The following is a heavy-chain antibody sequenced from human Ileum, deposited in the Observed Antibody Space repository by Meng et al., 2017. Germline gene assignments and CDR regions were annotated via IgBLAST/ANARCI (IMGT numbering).Heavy chain of an antibody. Sequence: GESLKISCAVSAFTFSDYGMSWVRQAAGKGLEWVSAISGSGGETKYADSVKGRLIISRDNYRKTLYLQMNSLRAEDTAVYYCTRNAGGTFAFDIWGHGTMVTVSS. D-gene: IGHD3-16*01. CDR1: AFTFSDYG. CDR2: ISGSGGET. J-gene: IGHJ3*02. CDR3: TRNAGGTFAFDI. V-gene: IGHV3-23*01.